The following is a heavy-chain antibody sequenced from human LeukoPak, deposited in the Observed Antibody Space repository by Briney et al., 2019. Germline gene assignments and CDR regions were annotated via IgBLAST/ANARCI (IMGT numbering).Heavy chain of an antibody. D-gene: IGHD2-15*01. CDR1: GGSISSYN. J-gene: IGHJ4*02. V-gene: IGHV4-59*01. Sequence: SETLSLTCTVSGGSISSYNWSWIRQPPGKGLEWIGYISYSGSTSYNPSLKSRVTMSVDTSKNQFSLKLSSVTAADTAVYYCARGMGGPDYWGQGTLVTVSS. CDR3: ARGMGGPDY. CDR2: ISYSGST.